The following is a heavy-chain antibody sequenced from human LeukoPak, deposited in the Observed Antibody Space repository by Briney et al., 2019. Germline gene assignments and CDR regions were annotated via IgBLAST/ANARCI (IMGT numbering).Heavy chain of an antibody. CDR1: GFTFSSYG. CDR3: ARTDRQYSGGTEDY. J-gene: IGHJ4*02. V-gene: IGHV3-48*04. Sequence: GGSLRLSCAASGFTFSSYGMHWVRQASGKGLEWVSYISTSSSTIYYADSVKGRFTISRDNAKNSLYLQMNSLRAEDTAVYYCARTDRQYSGGTEDYWGQGTLVTVSS. CDR2: ISTSSSTI. D-gene: IGHD5-12*01.